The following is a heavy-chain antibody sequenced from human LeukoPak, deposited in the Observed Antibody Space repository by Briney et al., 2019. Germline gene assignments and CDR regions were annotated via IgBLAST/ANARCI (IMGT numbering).Heavy chain of an antibody. CDR1: GFTFSSYS. D-gene: IGHD3-22*01. CDR2: IRYDGSNK. Sequence: GGSLRLSCAASGFTFSSYSMNWVRQAPGKGLEWVAFIRYDGSNKYYADSVKGRFTISRDSSRNTLYLQMTSLRAEDTAVYYCAKDRAGSHPYDTSGLTPSDHWGQGTLVTVSS. J-gene: IGHJ5*02. V-gene: IGHV3-30*02. CDR3: AKDRAGSHPYDTSGLTPSDH.